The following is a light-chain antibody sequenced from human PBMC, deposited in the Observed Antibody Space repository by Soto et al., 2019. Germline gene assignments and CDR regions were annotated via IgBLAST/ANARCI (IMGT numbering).Light chain of an antibody. CDR2: RIF. J-gene: IGKJ1*01. CDR3: LQHYSWPWT. V-gene: IGKV3-15*01. Sequence: EIVMTQSPGTVSVFPGETVTLSCRASQSVSGYLDWFHQKPGQAPRLVLLRIFTRAIGVPARFSGSGSETEFTLTISGLQSEDAGVYYCLQHYSWPWTFGQGTKVEI. CDR1: QSVSGY.